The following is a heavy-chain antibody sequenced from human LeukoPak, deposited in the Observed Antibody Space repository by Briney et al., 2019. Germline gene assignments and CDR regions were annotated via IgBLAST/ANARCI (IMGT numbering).Heavy chain of an antibody. Sequence: PSETLSLTCAVDGGSFSGYYWSWFRQPPGKGLEWIGEINHSGSTNYNPSLKSRVTISVDTSKNQFSLKLSSVTAADTAVYYCADNYSYDSSGHQPSWYFDLWGRGTLVTVSS. V-gene: IGHV4-34*01. J-gene: IGHJ2*01. CDR3: ADNYSYDSSGHQPSWYFDL. CDR1: GGSFSGYY. D-gene: IGHD3-22*01. CDR2: INHSGST.